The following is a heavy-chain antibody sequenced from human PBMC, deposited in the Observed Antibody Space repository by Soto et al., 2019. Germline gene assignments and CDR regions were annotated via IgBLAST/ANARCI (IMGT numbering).Heavy chain of an antibody. D-gene: IGHD2-21*01. CDR2: IWFDGSNK. CDR1: GFTFSSFG. CDR3: ARKVGMGFAY. Sequence: QVQLVESGGGVVQPGRSLRLSCAASGFTFSSFGMHWVRQAPGKGLEWVALIWFDGSNKNYADSVKGRFTISRDNSKNTLCLQMNCLGAEDTAVYYCARKVGMGFAYWGQGAKVTVSS. V-gene: IGHV3-33*01. J-gene: IGHJ4*02.